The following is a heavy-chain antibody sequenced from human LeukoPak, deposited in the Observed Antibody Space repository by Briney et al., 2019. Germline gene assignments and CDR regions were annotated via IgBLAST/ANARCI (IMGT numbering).Heavy chain of an antibody. V-gene: IGHV4-34*01. J-gene: IGHJ4*02. CDR2: INHSGST. CDR3: TRLTRRSGNYFDY. D-gene: IGHD1-1*01. CDR1: GGSFSGYY. Sequence: SETLSLTCAVYGGSFSGYYWSWIRQPPGKGLEWIGEINHSGSTNYNPSLKSRVTISVDTSKNQFSLKLSSVTAADTAVYYCTRLTRRSGNYFDYWGQGTLVTVSS.